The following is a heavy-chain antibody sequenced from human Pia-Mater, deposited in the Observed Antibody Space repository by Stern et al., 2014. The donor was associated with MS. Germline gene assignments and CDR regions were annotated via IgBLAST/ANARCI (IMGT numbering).Heavy chain of an antibody. CDR1: GYTLTELS. V-gene: IGHV1-24*01. Sequence: MQLVESGAEVKKPGASVKVSCKGSGYTLTELSMHWVRQAPGKGLEWMGGFDPEDGETIYAQKFQGRVTMTEDTSTDTAYMELSSLRSEDTAVYYCATDLRVRGVIIRDYWGQGTLVTVSS. CDR3: ATDLRVRGVIIRDY. CDR2: FDPEDGET. J-gene: IGHJ4*02. D-gene: IGHD3-10*01.